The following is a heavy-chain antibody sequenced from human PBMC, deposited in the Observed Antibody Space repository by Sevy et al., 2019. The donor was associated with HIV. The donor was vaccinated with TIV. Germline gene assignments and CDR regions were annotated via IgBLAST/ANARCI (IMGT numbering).Heavy chain of an antibody. CDR1: GFSVSDNY. CDR3: ASGLLRYFFDY. J-gene: IGHJ4*02. CDR2: IYIGDST. D-gene: IGHD3-22*01. V-gene: IGHV3-53*01. Sequence: GGSLRLSCAASGFSVSDNYMSWVRQTPGKRLEWVSVIYIGDSTSYADSVKGRFTISRDNSKNTLFLQMNSLRDEDTAVYYCASGLLRYFFDYWGQGTLVTVSS.